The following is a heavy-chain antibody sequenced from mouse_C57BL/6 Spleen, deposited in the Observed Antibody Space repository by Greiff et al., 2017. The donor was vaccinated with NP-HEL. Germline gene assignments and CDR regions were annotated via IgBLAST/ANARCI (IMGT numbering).Heavy chain of an antibody. J-gene: IGHJ4*01. CDR1: GYTFTSYW. CDR2: IDPSDSYT. V-gene: IGHV1-50*01. D-gene: IGHD1-1*01. Sequence: QVQLQQSGAELVKPGASVKLSCKASGYTFTSYWMQWVKQRPGQGLEWIGEIDPSDSYTNYNQKFKGKATLTVDTSSSTAYMQLSSLTSEDSAVYYCARYHYGSSLLYAMDYWGQGTSVTVSS. CDR3: ARYHYGSSLLYAMDY.